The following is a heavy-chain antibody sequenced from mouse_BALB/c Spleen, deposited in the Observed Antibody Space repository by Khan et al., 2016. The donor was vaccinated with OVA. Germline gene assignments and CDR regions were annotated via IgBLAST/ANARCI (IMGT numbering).Heavy chain of an antibody. CDR3: ASHLTGSFAY. CDR2: ISSGGDYT. CDR1: GFTFSSYS. Sequence: EVELVESGGDLVKPGGSLKLSCAASGFTFSSYSMSWVRQTPDKRLEWVATISSGGDYTYYPDNVKGRFTISRDNAKNTLYLQMISLKSEDTAMYYWASHLTGSFAYWGQGTLVTVFA. D-gene: IGHD4-1*01. V-gene: IGHV5-6*01. J-gene: IGHJ3*01.